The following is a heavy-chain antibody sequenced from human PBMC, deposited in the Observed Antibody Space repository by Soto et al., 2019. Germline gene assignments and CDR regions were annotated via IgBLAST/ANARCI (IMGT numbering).Heavy chain of an antibody. CDR2: ISSSGGTI. CDR1: RFTFSGYE. CDR3: ARRYCSTTSCLIDY. V-gene: IGHV3-48*03. J-gene: IGHJ4*02. Sequence: PGGSLRLSCAASRFTFSGYEMNWVRQAPGKGLEWVSYISSSGGTIYYADSVKGRFTISRDNAKNSLYLQMNSLRAGDTAVYYCARRYCSTTSCLIDYWGQGTQVTVSS. D-gene: IGHD2-2*01.